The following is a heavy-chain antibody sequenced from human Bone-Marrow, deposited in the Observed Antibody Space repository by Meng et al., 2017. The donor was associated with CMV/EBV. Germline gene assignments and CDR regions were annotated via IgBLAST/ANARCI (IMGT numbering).Heavy chain of an antibody. J-gene: IGHJ4*02. V-gene: IGHV1-18*01. CDR2: FSAYNGNT. Sequence: GAEGYRLGVSVKFSCKASCYTFYSYGISWVRQAPGQGLEWMGWFSAYNGNTNYAQKLQGRVTMTTDTSTSTAYMELRSLGSDDTAVYYCARVAYSTLDYWGQGTLVTVSS. D-gene: IGHD4-11*01. CDR1: CYTFYSYG. CDR3: ARVAYSTLDY.